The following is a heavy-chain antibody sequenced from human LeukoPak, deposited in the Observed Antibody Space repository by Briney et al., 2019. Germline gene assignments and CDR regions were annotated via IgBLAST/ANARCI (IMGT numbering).Heavy chain of an antibody. CDR1: GFTFSRYW. CDR2: INTDGSGT. J-gene: IGHJ4*02. CDR3: ARGGLAAARDY. D-gene: IGHD6-13*01. Sequence: PGGSLRLSCAASGFTFSRYWMHWVRQAPGKGLVWVSRINTDGSGTSYADSVKGRLTISRDNAKNTLYLQMNSLRAEDTAVYYCARGGLAAARDYWGQGTLVTVSS. V-gene: IGHV3-74*01.